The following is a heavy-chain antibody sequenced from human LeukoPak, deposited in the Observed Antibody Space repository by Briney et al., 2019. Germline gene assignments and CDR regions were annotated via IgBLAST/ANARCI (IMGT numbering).Heavy chain of an antibody. Sequence: ASVKVSCKASGYTFTSYDINWVRQATGQGLEWMGWMNPNSGNTGYAQKFQGRVTMTRNTSISTAYMELSSLRSEDTAVYYCAPIVGATGAFDIWGQGTMVTVSS. CDR3: APIVGATGAFDI. CDR2: MNPNSGNT. D-gene: IGHD1-26*01. J-gene: IGHJ3*02. V-gene: IGHV1-8*01. CDR1: GYTFTSYD.